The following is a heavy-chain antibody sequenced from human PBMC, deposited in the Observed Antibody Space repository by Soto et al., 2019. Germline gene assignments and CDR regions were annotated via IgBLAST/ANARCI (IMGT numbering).Heavy chain of an antibody. V-gene: IGHV3-11*01. D-gene: IGHD6-19*01. CDR3: ARAVKQWLVGGDYYYYYMDV. J-gene: IGHJ6*03. CDR2: ISSSATII. Sequence: QVQLVESGGGLVKPGGSLRLSCEASGFPLSDYYMTWIRQAPGKGLEWISYISSSATIIYYADSVKGRFTISRDNAKTSLYLQMNSLRADYTAVYYCARAVKQWLVGGDYYYYYMDVWGKGTTVTVSS. CDR1: GFPLSDYY.